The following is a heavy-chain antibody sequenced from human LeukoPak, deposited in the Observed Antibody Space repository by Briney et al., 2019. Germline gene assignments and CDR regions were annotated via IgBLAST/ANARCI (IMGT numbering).Heavy chain of an antibody. V-gene: IGHV4-30-4*08. CDR1: GGSISSGDYY. Sequence: NSSETLSLTCTVSGGSISSGDYYWSWIRQPPGKGLEWIGYIYYSGSTYYNPSLKSRVTISVDTSKNQFSLKLSSVTAADTAVYYCAREVDSIAAAVWGQGTLVTVSS. CDR2: IYYSGST. D-gene: IGHD6-13*01. J-gene: IGHJ4*02. CDR3: AREVDSIAAAV.